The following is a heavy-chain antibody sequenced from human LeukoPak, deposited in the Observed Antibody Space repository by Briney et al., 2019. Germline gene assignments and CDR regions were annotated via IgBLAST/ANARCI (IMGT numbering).Heavy chain of an antibody. Sequence: PGGSLRLSCTASGFIFSNDGMHWVRQAPGKGLEWVALIWYDGSKKYYADSVKGRFTISRDNSKNTLYLEMNSLRDEDTAVYYCAKSTSFYLDSWGQGTLVTVSS. CDR2: IWYDGSKK. J-gene: IGHJ4*02. V-gene: IGHV3-33*06. CDR3: AKSTSFYLDS. CDR1: GFIFSNDG.